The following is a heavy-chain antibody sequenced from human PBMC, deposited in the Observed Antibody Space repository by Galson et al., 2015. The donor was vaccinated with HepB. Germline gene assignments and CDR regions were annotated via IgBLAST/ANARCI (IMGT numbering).Heavy chain of an antibody. J-gene: IGHJ6*02. CDR2: TYYRAKWYQ. D-gene: IGHD2-21*01. V-gene: IGHV6-1*01. CDR1: GDSVSSNTAA. CDR3: ARVRTRRPPHYYYGLDV. Sequence: CAISGDSVSSNTAAWSWIRQSPSRGLEWLGRTYYRAKWYQDYAVSVKGRMTINSDTSKNQFSLHLNSVTPEDTAVYYCARVRTRRPPHYYYGLDVWGQGTTVTVSS.